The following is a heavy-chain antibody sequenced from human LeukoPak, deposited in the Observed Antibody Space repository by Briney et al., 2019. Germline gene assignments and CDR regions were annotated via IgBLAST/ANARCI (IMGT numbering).Heavy chain of an antibody. Sequence: PSETLSLTCSVSGYSISSGYYWGWIRQPPGKGLEWIGTIYHSGSTYYNPSLKSRVTISVDTSKNQFSLKLTSVTAADTAVYYCARQSVAVAGAYLLPTLFDYWGQGTLVTVSS. D-gene: IGHD6-19*01. CDR2: IYHSGST. CDR3: ARQSVAVAGAYLLPTLFDY. J-gene: IGHJ4*02. V-gene: IGHV4-38-2*02. CDR1: GYSISSGYY.